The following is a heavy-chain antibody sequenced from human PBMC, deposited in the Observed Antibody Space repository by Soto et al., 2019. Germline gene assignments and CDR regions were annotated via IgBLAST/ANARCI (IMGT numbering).Heavy chain of an antibody. Sequence: SETLSLTCTVSGGSISSYYWSWIRQPPGKGLEWIGYIYYSGSTNYNPSLKSRVTISVDTSKNQFSLKLSSVTAADTAVYYCARSVTTMVRGVSSGWFPPWGQLSSLTVS. V-gene: IGHV4-59*01. CDR1: GGSISSYY. CDR3: ARSVTTMVRGVSSGWFPP. D-gene: IGHD3-10*01. CDR2: IYYSGST. J-gene: IGHJ5*02.